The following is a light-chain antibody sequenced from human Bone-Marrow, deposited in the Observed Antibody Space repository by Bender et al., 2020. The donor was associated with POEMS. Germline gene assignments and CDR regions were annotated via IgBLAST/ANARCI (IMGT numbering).Light chain of an antibody. Sequence: QSVLTQPPSASGTPGQRVTISCSGGSSNIGAHAVNWYQHLPGTAPKLLIYSSHRRPPEFPDRFSGSRSGTSASLAISGLQSEDEADYYCAVWDDSLNGWVFGGGTKLTVL. V-gene: IGLV1-44*01. CDR3: AVWDDSLNGWV. CDR2: SSH. CDR1: SSNIGAHA. J-gene: IGLJ3*02.